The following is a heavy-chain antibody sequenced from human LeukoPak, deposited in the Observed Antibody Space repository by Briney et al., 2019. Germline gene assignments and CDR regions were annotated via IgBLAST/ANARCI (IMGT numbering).Heavy chain of an antibody. CDR1: GFTFSNYG. CDR2: IKWNGG. V-gene: IGHV3-20*04. D-gene: IGHD3-3*01. J-gene: IGHJ4*02. CDR3: AREYYDFWSGYPLDY. Sequence: SGGSLRLSCAASGFTFSNYGMHWARQAPGKGLEWVSSIKWNGGNADSVKGRFTISRDNAKNSLYLQMNSLRAEDTAVYYCAREYYDFWSGYPLDYWGQGTLVTVSS.